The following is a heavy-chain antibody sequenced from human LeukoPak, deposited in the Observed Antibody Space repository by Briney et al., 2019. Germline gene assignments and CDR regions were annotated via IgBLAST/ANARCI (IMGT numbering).Heavy chain of an antibody. CDR3: ARHHEYSSPSSLY. CDR1: GGSISSSSYY. CDR2: IYYSGST. Sequence: SETLSLTCTVSGGSISSSSYYWGWIRQPPGKGLEWIGSIYYSGSTYYNPSLKSRVTISVDTSKNQFSLKLSSVTAADTAVYYCARHHEYSSPSSLYWGQGTLVTVSS. V-gene: IGHV4-39*01. D-gene: IGHD6-6*01. J-gene: IGHJ4*02.